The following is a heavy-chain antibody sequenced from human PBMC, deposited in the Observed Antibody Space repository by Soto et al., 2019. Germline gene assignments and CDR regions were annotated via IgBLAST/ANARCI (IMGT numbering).Heavy chain of an antibody. J-gene: IGHJ4*02. Sequence: GGSLRLSCAASXVTFGXYSINCVRQXPGKGLEWVSSISSSSSYIYYADLVKGRFTISRDNAKNSLYLQMNSLRAEDTAVYYCARAPADCSGGSCYFPGYWXQGTLVTVSS. V-gene: IGHV3-21*01. CDR2: ISSSSSYI. CDR3: ARAPADCSGGSCYFPGY. D-gene: IGHD2-15*01. CDR1: XVTFGXYS.